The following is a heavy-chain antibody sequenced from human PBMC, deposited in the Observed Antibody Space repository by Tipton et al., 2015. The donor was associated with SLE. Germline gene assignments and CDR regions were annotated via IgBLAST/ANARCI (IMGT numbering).Heavy chain of an antibody. CDR3: ARDRGPLVPAVY. J-gene: IGHJ4*02. CDR1: GFTFSSYA. Sequence: SLRLSCAASGFTFSSYAMHWVRQAPGKGLEWVAVISYDGSNKYYADSVKGRFTISRDNSKNTLYLQMNSLRAEDTAVYYCARDRGPLVPAVYWGQGALVPLSS. V-gene: IGHV3-30*04. CDR2: ISYDGSNK. D-gene: IGHD3-10*01.